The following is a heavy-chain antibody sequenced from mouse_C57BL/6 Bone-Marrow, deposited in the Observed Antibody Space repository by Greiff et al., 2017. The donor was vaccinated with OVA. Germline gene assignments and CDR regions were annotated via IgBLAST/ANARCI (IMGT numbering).Heavy chain of an antibody. CDR3: ASWDGDWYFDV. D-gene: IGHD4-1*01. Sequence: QVHVKQPGAELVKPGASVKMSCKASGYTFTSYWITWVKQRPGQGLEWIGDIYPGSGSTNYNEKFKSKATLTVDTSSSTAYMQLSSLTSEDSAVYYCASWDGDWYFDVWGTGTTVTVSS. J-gene: IGHJ1*03. CDR1: GYTFTSYW. CDR2: IYPGSGST. V-gene: IGHV1-55*01.